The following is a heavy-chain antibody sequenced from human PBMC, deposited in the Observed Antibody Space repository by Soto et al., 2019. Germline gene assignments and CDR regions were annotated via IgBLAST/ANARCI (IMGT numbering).Heavy chain of an antibody. CDR2: IYYPETS. Sequence: QVQLQESGPGLVKPSETLSLTCTVSGGSIRNNYWSWIRQPPGKGLEWVGYIYYPETSKYNPSLKSRVTISVDSSKNQFSLKLDSVTAAHTAVYYCARLGGYYQASDNWGQGTLVTVSS. D-gene: IGHD3-3*01. J-gene: IGHJ4*02. CDR3: ARLGGYYQASDN. CDR1: GGSIRNNY. V-gene: IGHV4-59*08.